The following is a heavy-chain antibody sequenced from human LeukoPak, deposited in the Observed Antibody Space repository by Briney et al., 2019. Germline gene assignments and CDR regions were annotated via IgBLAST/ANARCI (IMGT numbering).Heavy chain of an antibody. CDR3: ALHINGDYESRFDP. Sequence: GGSLRLSYAASGFTVSSNYMSWVRQAPGKGLEWVSVMYSGGSTFYADSVKGRFTISRDNSKNTLNLQMNSLRAEDTAIYYCALHINGDYESRFDPWGQGTLVTVSS. D-gene: IGHD4-17*01. V-gene: IGHV3-53*01. CDR2: MYSGGST. J-gene: IGHJ5*02. CDR1: GFTVSSNY.